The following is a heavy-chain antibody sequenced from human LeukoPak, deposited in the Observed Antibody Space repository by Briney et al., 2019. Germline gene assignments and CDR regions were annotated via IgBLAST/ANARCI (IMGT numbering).Heavy chain of an antibody. CDR1: GFIFSDYY. CDR3: ARQGLYDSSDFWTFQH. D-gene: IGHD3/OR15-3a*01. V-gene: IGHV3-11*06. CDR2: ISSSSGYK. J-gene: IGHJ1*01. Sequence: GGSLRLSCAASGFIFSDYYMSWIRQTPEKGLEWLSYISSSSGYKNYADSLKGRFTISRDNAKNSVYLQMNSLSAEDTAVCYCARQGLYDSSDFWTFQHWGQGTLVTVSS.